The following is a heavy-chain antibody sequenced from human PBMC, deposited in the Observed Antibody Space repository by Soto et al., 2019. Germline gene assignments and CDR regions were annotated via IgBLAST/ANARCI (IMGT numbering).Heavy chain of an antibody. V-gene: IGHV1-18*01. CDR3: ASEGTPSLN. J-gene: IGHJ4*02. CDR1: GYTFTSYY. D-gene: IGHD2-2*01. Sequence: QVQLVQSGAEVKKPGASVKVSCKASGYTFTSYYISCVRQAPGQGLEWMGWISGYNGNTNYAQKLQGRVTMTTDTSTSTAYRELRSLRYDDTAVYYCASEGTPSLNWGQGTLVTVSS. CDR2: ISGYNGNT.